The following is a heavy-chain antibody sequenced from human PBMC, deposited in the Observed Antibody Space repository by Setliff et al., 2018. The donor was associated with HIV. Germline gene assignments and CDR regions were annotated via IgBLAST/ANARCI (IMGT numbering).Heavy chain of an antibody. CDR3: ARVLYSTVPAPMPDDY. CDR2: VYYSGNT. V-gene: IGHV4-59*12. CDR1: GGSISSYY. Sequence: PSETLSLTCTVSGGSISSYYWSWIRQPAGKGLEWIGYVYYSGNTNYNPSLQSRVTISVDASRNQFYLKLSSVTAADTAVYYCARVLYSTVPAPMPDDYWGQGTLVTVSS. J-gene: IGHJ4*02. D-gene: IGHD2-2*01.